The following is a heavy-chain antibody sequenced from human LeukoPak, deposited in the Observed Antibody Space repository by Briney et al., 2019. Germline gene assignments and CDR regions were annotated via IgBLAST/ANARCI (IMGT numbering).Heavy chain of an antibody. CDR2: ISSSSSYI. D-gene: IGHD6-19*01. Sequence: GGSLRLSCAASGFTFGSYSMNWVRQAPGEGLEWVSSISSSSSYIYYADSVKGRFTISRDNAKNSLYLQMNSLRAEDTAVYYCAREYSSSPFDYWGQGTLVTVSS. J-gene: IGHJ4*02. CDR3: AREYSSSPFDY. V-gene: IGHV3-21*01. CDR1: GFTFGSYS.